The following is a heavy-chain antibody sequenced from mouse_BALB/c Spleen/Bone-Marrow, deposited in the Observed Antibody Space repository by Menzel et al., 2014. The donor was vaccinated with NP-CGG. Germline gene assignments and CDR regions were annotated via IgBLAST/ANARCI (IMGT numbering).Heavy chain of an antibody. J-gene: IGHJ4*01. CDR2: IHYSGYT. CDR1: GYSITSGYS. CDR3: ARTDGYYAMDY. V-gene: IGHV3-1*02. D-gene: IGHD2-3*01. Sequence: EVKLQESGPDLVKPSQSLSLPCTVTGYSITSGYSCHWIRQFPGNILEWMGYIHYSGYTNYNPSLKSRISITRDTSKNQFFLQLNSVTTEDTATYYCARTDGYYAMDYWGQGTSVTVSS.